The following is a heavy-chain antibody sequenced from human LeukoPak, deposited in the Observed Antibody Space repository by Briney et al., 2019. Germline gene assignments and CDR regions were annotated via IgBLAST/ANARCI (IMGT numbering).Heavy chain of an antibody. V-gene: IGHV3-74*01. D-gene: IGHD2/OR15-2a*01. CDR2: INRDGSST. Sequence: PGGSLRLSCAASGFTFSSYWMHWVRQAPGKGLVWVSRINRDGSSTTYADSVKGRFTISRDNAKNSLYLQMNSLRAEDTAVYYCARELTFDYWGQGTLVTVSS. CDR3: ARELTFDY. J-gene: IGHJ4*02. CDR1: GFTFSSYW.